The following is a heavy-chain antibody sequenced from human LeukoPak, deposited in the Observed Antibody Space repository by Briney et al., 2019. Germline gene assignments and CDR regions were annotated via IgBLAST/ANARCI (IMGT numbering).Heavy chain of an antibody. Sequence: SETLSLTCTVSGGSISSSSYYWGWIRQPPGKGREWIGSIYYSGSTYCNPSLKRRVTISVDTSKNQFSLKPRSVTAAATAVYYCARQEWLVRRFYYYYGMDVWGQGTTVTVSS. V-gene: IGHV4-39*01. CDR3: ARQEWLVRRFYYYYGMDV. CDR2: IYYSGST. D-gene: IGHD6-19*01. J-gene: IGHJ6*02. CDR1: GGSISSSSYY.